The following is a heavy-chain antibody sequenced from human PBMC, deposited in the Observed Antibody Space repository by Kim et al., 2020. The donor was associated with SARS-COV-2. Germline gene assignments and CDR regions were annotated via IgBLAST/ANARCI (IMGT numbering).Heavy chain of an antibody. CDR2: IYYSGST. J-gene: IGHJ4*02. CDR1: GGSISSSSYY. Sequence: SETLSLTCTVSGGSISSSSYYWGWIRQPPGKGLEWIGSIYYSGSTYYNPSLKSRVTISVDTSKNQFSLKLSSVTAADTAVYYCARSITMVRGAYFDYWGQGTLVTVSS. D-gene: IGHD3-10*01. V-gene: IGHV4-39*01. CDR3: ARSITMVRGAYFDY.